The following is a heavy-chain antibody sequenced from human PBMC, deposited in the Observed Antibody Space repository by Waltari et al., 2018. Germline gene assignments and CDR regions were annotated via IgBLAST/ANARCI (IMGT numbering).Heavy chain of an antibody. V-gene: IGHV3-48*03. CDR3: ARGAEGGSGSYRRHFVLPFDY. J-gene: IGHJ4*02. CDR1: GFTFSSYE. Sequence: EVQLVESGGGLVQPGGSLRLSCVASGFTFSSYEMNWVRQAPGKGLEWVSYISSSGSTIYYADAVKGRFTISRDNAKNSLYLQMNSLRAEDTAVYYCARGAEGGSGSYRRHFVLPFDYWGQGTLVTVSS. CDR2: ISSSGSTI. D-gene: IGHD3-10*01.